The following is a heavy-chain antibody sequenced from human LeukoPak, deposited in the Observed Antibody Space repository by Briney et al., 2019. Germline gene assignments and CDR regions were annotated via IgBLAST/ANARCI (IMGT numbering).Heavy chain of an antibody. D-gene: IGHD3-10*01. CDR3: ARDARITMVRGVDPFDY. J-gene: IGHJ4*02. CDR1: GYTFTSYG. Sequence: ASVKVSCKASGYTFTSYGISWVRQAPGQGLEWMGWISAYNGNTNYAQKLQGRVTMTIDTSTSTAYMELRSLRSDDTAVYYCARDARITMVRGVDPFDYWGQGTLVTVSS. CDR2: ISAYNGNT. V-gene: IGHV1-18*01.